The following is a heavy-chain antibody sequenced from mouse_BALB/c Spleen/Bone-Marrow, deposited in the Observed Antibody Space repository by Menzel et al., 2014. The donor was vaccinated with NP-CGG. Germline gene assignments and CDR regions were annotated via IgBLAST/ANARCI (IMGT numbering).Heavy chain of an antibody. V-gene: IGHV5-9-4*01. D-gene: IGHD4-1*01. CDR2: ISGGGSYT. CDR3: VRVTGTRCFDV. Sequence: EVKVVESGGGFVKPGGSLKLSCAASGFTFSTYAMSWVRQSPEKRLEWVAEISGGGSYTYYPDTVTGRFTISRDNAKNTLYLEMSSLRSEDTAMYYCVRVTGTRCFDVWGAGTTVTVSS. J-gene: IGHJ1*01. CDR1: GFTFSTYA.